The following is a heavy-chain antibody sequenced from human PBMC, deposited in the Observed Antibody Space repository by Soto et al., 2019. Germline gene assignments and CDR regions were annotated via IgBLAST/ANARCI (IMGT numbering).Heavy chain of an antibody. CDR3: ARDRERYSSSSDDYYYYGMDV. D-gene: IGHD6-6*01. CDR1: GYTFTNYG. V-gene: IGHV1-3*01. Sequence: ASVKVSCKASGYTFTNYGVHWVRQAPGQRLEWMGWINAGDGSRKYSRNFQGRVIITSDTTASTAYMEMSSLRSEDTAVYYCARDRERYSSSSDDYYYYGMDVWGQGTTVTVSS. J-gene: IGHJ6*02. CDR2: INAGDGSR.